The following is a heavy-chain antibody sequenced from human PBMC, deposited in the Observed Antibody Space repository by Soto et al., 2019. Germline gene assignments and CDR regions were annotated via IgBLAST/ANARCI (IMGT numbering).Heavy chain of an antibody. J-gene: IGHJ4*02. Sequence: SETLSLTCSVSGASVTSPEHYWTWIRQSPGKGLEWIGYIYYGGSTVYNPSLKGRSTVSLDTSKNQFSLKLSSVTAADTAVYYCARSHSIVVVTAIFDYWGQGTLVTVSS. CDR1: GASVTSPEHY. V-gene: IGHV4-30-4*01. CDR2: IYYGGST. D-gene: IGHD2-21*02. CDR3: ARSHSIVVVTAIFDY.